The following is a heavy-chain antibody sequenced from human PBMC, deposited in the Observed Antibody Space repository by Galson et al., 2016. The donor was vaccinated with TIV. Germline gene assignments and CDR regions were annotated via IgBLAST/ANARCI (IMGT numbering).Heavy chain of an antibody. CDR3: ARVNPSYGDYVVDRVYFYFAMDV. CDR1: SDSIFNFY. V-gene: IGHV4-59*01. Sequence: SETLSLTCTISSDSIFNFYVSWIRQPPGKGLEWIAYISDSGRSNKSPSLESRVTISVDTSKKQISLKLKSVTAADTAVYYCARVNPSYGDYVVDRVYFYFAMDVGGQGTTVTVS. CDR2: ISDSGRS. J-gene: IGHJ6*02. D-gene: IGHD4-17*01.